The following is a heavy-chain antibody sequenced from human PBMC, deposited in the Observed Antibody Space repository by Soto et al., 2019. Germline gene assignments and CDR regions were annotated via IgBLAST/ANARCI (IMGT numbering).Heavy chain of an antibody. Sequence: SETLSLTCTVSGGSISGYFWSWIRQPAGKGLDWIGRIYSGGSTNYNPSLNSRITMSVDTSKNQFSLKLSSVSAADTAVYYCARAYDSNGNHAFDIWGQGTLVTV. J-gene: IGHJ3*02. CDR1: GGSISGYF. D-gene: IGHD3-22*01. CDR3: ARAYDSNGNHAFDI. CDR2: IYSGGST. V-gene: IGHV4-4*07.